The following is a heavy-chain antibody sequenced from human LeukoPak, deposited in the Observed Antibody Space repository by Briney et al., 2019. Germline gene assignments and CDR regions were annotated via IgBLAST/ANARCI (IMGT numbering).Heavy chain of an antibody. J-gene: IGHJ3*02. Sequence: GASVKVSCKTSGYTFTGYHMHWVRQAPGQGLEWMGGIIPIFGTANYAQKFQGRVTMTRDTSISTAYMELSRLRSDDTAVYYCARTLVVINDAFDIWGQGTMVTVSS. D-gene: IGHD3-22*01. V-gene: IGHV1-2*02. CDR3: ARTLVVINDAFDI. CDR1: GYTFTGYH. CDR2: IIPIFGTA.